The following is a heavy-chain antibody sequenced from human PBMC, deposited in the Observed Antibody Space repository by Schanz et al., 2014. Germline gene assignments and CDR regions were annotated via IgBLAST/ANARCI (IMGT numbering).Heavy chain of an antibody. CDR1: GFTFSSYS. V-gene: IGHV3-48*01. J-gene: IGHJ6*02. CDR2: ISRSSSTI. D-gene: IGHD3-10*01. CDR3: ARAQGVIRLYYGVDV. Sequence: VQLVESGGGVVQPGRSLRLSCAASGFTFSSYSMHWVRQAPGKGLEWVSYISRSSSTIYYADSVRGRFTISRDNSMNTVYLQMNSLRSDDAAVYYCARAQGVIRLYYGVDVWGQGTTVTVSS.